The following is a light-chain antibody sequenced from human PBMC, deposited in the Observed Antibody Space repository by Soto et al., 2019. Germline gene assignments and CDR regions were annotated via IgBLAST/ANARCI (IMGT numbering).Light chain of an antibody. CDR3: QQYGTSSLT. CDR2: GAS. V-gene: IGKV3-20*01. J-gene: IGKJ2*01. CDR1: QSVSSNY. Sequence: EIVLTQSPGTLSLSPGERATLSCRASQSVSSNYLAWYQRRPDQAPRLLMYGASSRATGIPDRFSGSGSGTDFTLTISRLEPEDFAVYYCQQYGTSSLTFGQGTKLEIK.